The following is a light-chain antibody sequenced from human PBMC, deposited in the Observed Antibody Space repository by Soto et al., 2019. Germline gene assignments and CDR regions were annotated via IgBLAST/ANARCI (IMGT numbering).Light chain of an antibody. Sequence: SYELTQPPSESVSPGQTASITCSGDKLGDKYACWYQQKPGQSPVLVIYQDSKRPSGIPERFSGSNSGNTATLTISGTQAMDEADYYCQAWDSSTRVFGGGTKLTVL. V-gene: IGLV3-1*01. J-gene: IGLJ2*01. CDR2: QDS. CDR1: KLGDKY. CDR3: QAWDSSTRV.